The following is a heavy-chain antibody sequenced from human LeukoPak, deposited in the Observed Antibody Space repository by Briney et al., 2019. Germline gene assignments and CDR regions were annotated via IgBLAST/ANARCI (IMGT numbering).Heavy chain of an antibody. J-gene: IGHJ6*02. CDR3: ARSYSYYYGMDV. CDR1: GYTFTSYG. V-gene: IGHV1-18*01. D-gene: IGHD1-26*01. CDR2: ISAYNGNT. Sequence: ASVKVSCKASGYTFTSYGISWVRQAPGQGLEWMGWISAYNGNTNYAQKLLGRVTMTTDTSTSTAYIELRSLRSDDTAVYYCARSYSYYYGMDVWGQGTTVTVSS.